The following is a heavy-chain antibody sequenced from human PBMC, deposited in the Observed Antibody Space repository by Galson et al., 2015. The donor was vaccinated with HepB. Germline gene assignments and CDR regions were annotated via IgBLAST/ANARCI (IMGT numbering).Heavy chain of an antibody. J-gene: IGHJ6*02. D-gene: IGHD1-26*01. Sequence: SLRLSCAASGFTFSTYVMHWVRQAPGKGLEWVAVISYDGSNEYYADSVKGRFTVSRDNSENTLYLQINSLSRQDTAVYYCARVTGGGPYSGAYYYYFGMDVWGQGTTVTVSS. CDR2: ISYDGSNE. CDR1: GFTFSTYV. V-gene: IGHV3-30*03. CDR3: ARVTGGGPYSGAYYYYFGMDV.